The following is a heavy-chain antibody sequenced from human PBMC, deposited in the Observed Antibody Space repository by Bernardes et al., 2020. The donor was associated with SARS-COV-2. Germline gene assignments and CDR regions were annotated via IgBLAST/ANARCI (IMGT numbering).Heavy chain of an antibody. V-gene: IGHV3-30*18. CDR3: AKAAQDSSSWYFYYYGMDV. CDR1: GFTFSSYG. D-gene: IGHD6-13*01. Sequence: GSLRLSCAASGFTFSSYGMHWVRQAPGKGLECVAVISYDGSNKYYADSVKGRFTISRDNSKNTLYLQMNSLRAEDTAVYYCAKAAQDSSSWYFYYYGMDVWGQGTTVTVSS. J-gene: IGHJ6*02. CDR2: ISYDGSNK.